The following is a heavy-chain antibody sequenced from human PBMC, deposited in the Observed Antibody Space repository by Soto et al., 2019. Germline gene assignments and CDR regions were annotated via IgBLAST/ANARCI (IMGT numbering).Heavy chain of an antibody. CDR1: GFTFSSYG. D-gene: IGHD3-9*01. CDR2: IWYDGSNK. Sequence: GGSLTLSCAASGFTFSSYGMHWVRQAPGKGLEWVAVIWYDGSNKYYADSVKGRFTISRDNSKNTLYLQMNSLGAEDTAVYYCARDLGVLGLTGSCRGMDVWGQGTTVTVSS. CDR3: ARDLGVLGLTGSCRGMDV. V-gene: IGHV3-33*01. J-gene: IGHJ6*02.